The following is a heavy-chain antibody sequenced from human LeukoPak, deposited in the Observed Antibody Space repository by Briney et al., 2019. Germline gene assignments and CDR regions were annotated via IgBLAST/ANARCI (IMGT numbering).Heavy chain of an antibody. D-gene: IGHD6-19*01. CDR1: GGSISSYY. CDR2: IYDSETT. J-gene: IGHJ4*02. Sequence: SETLSLTCTVSGGSISSYYWSWIRQPPGKGLDWIGSIYDSETTSYNPSLKSRVTISVDTSKNQFSLKLSSVTAADTAVYYCARHTSVAGPFDYWGQRTLVTVSS. CDR3: ARHTSVAGPFDY. V-gene: IGHV4-39*01.